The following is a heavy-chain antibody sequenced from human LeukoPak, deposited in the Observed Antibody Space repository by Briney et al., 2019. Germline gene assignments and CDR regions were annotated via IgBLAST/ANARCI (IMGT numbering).Heavy chain of an antibody. J-gene: IGHJ5*02. D-gene: IGHD3-10*01. CDR2: INHSGST. Sequence: SETLSLTCTVSGGSISSYYWSWIRQPPGKGLEWIGEINHSGSTKYNPSLKSRVTISVDTSKNQFSLKLSSVTAADTAVYYCARAENTYYYGSGSYYSSFSGFDPWGQGTLVTVSS. CDR3: ARAENTYYYGSGSYYSSFSGFDP. V-gene: IGHV4-34*01. CDR1: GGSISSYY.